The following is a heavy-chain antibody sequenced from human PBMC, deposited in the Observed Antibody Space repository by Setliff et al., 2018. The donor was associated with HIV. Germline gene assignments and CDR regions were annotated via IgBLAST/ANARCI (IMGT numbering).Heavy chain of an antibody. CDR3: ARGSYTVRIDY. V-gene: IGHV4-61*02. CDR1: GGSITSGSYY. CDR2: IYSNGRT. Sequence: SETLSLTCTVSGGSITSGSYYWSWIRQPAGKGLEWIGRIYSNGRTTHNPSLKIRVTISRDTSENQFSLRLSSVTAADTAVYYCARGSYTVRIDYWGQGTRVTVSS. D-gene: IGHD3-10*01. J-gene: IGHJ4*02.